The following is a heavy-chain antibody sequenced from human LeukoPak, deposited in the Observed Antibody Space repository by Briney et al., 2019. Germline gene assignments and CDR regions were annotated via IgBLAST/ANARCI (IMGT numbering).Heavy chain of an antibody. Sequence: GGSLRLSCAGSQFIFTSYAISWVRQAPGKGLEWVSGISGGETKTYYADSVKGRFTISRDNSKNTLYLQMNSLRAEDTAVYYCAKDRIRPQYYYGSGSYLASTRHDYYGMDVWGQGTTVTVSS. CDR3: AKDRIRPQYYYGSGSYLASTRHDYYGMDV. CDR1: QFIFTSYA. J-gene: IGHJ6*02. CDR2: ISGGETKT. D-gene: IGHD3-10*01. V-gene: IGHV3-23*01.